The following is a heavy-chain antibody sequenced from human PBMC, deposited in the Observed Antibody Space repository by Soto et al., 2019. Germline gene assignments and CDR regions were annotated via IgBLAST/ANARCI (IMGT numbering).Heavy chain of an antibody. V-gene: IGHV1-18*01. CDR3: ARGGSSWSAEYYQH. J-gene: IGHJ1*01. CDR2: ISGYNGDT. D-gene: IGHD6-13*01. CDR1: GYTFTNYG. Sequence: QVQLVQSGAEVKKPGASVKVSCKASGYTFTNYGISWVRQAPGQGPEWMGWISGYNGDTKYAQTLQGRVTMTTETSTSTAYMELRSVRSEDTAVYYCARGGSSWSAEYYQHWGQGTLVIGSS.